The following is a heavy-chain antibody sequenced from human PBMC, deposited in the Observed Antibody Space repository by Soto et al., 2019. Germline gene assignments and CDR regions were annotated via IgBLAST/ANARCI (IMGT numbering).Heavy chain of an antibody. J-gene: IGHJ2*01. D-gene: IGHD2-15*01. CDR3: ARCYCSVGSCFTCWHFDL. Sequence: QVQVVQSGAEVKKPGASMKVACKASGYTFSTFGMSWVRQAPGQGLEWMGWISVEKGDTNSAQKFQDRVTMTTDTSTGTAYMELRSLTSDDTAVYYCARCYCSVGSCFTCWHFDLWGRGTLVTVSS. V-gene: IGHV1-18*01. CDR2: ISVEKGDT. CDR1: GYTFSTFG.